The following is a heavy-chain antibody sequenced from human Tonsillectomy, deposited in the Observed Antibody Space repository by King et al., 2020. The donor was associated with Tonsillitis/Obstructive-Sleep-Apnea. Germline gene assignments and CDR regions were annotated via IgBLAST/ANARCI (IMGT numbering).Heavy chain of an antibody. Sequence: VQLVESGGGLVKPGGSLRLSCAASGFTFSSYSMNWVRQAPGKGLEWVSSISSSSSYIYYADAVKGRFTISRDNAKNSRYLQMNSLRAEDTAVYYCASDNWGGVAFDIWGQGTMVTVSS. V-gene: IGHV3-21*01. CDR3: ASDNWGGVAFDI. CDR1: GFTFSSYS. CDR2: ISSSSSYI. J-gene: IGHJ3*02. D-gene: IGHD7-27*01.